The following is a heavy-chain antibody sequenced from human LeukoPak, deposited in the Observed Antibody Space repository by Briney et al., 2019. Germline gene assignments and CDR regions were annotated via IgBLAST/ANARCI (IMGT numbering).Heavy chain of an antibody. CDR3: ATYRQVLLPFES. Sequence: GGSLRLSCAASGFIFSNYGMNWVRQAPGKGLEWVSGISPRGDITYYADSVRGRFTISRDNSKSTLSLQMNSLRAEDTAIYYCATYRQVLLPFESWGQGTLVTVSS. V-gene: IGHV3-23*01. D-gene: IGHD2-8*02. J-gene: IGHJ4*02. CDR2: ISPRGDIT. CDR1: GFIFSNYG.